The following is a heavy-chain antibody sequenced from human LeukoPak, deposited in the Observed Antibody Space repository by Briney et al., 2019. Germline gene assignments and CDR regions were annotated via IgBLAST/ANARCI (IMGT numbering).Heavy chain of an antibody. J-gene: IGHJ4*02. CDR2: INPNSGGT. Sequence: ASVKVSCKASGYTFTGYYMHWVRQAPGQGLEWMGWINPNSGGTNYAQKFQGGVTMTRDTSISTAYMELSRLRSDDTAVYYCAGSQLLWFGEFPLIDYWGQGTLVTVSS. D-gene: IGHD3-10*01. V-gene: IGHV1-2*02. CDR3: AGSQLLWFGEFPLIDY. CDR1: GYTFTGYY.